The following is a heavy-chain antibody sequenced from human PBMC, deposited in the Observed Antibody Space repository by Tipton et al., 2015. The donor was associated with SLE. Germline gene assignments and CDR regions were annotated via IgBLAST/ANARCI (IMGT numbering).Heavy chain of an antibody. V-gene: IGHV5-10-1*01. Sequence: QLVQSGAEVKKPGESLRISCKGSGYSFTSYWISWVRQMPGKGLEWMGRIDPSDSYTNYSPSFQGHVTISADKSISTAYLQWSSLKASDTAMYYCARRVYCTNGVCFYAFDIWGQGTMVTVSS. CDR1: GYSFTSYW. CDR2: IDPSDSYT. J-gene: IGHJ3*02. CDR3: ARRVYCTNGVCFYAFDI. D-gene: IGHD2-8*01.